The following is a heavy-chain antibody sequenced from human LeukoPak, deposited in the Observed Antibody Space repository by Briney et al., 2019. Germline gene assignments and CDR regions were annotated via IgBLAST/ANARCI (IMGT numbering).Heavy chain of an antibody. CDR2: INWNGGST. Sequence: GGSLRLSCTASGFTFNDYGMSWVRQAPGKGLEWVSGINWNGGSTGYADSVKGRFTISRDNAKNSLFLQMNSLRAEDTAVYYCAKDQGYYYGSGSQMDYWGQGTLVTVSS. V-gene: IGHV3-20*04. D-gene: IGHD3-10*01. J-gene: IGHJ4*02. CDR3: AKDQGYYYGSGSQMDY. CDR1: GFTFNDYG.